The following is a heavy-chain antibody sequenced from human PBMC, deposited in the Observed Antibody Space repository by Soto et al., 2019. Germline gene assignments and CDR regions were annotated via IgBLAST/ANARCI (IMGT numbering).Heavy chain of an antibody. J-gene: IGHJ6*03. CDR1: GFTFSSYW. D-gene: IGHD3-3*01. CDR2: INSDGSST. Sequence: GGSLRLSCAASGFTFSSYWMHWVRQAPGKGLVWVSRINSDGSSTSYADSVKGRFTISRDNAKNTLYLQMNSLRAEDTAVYYCASEAVLRDYDFWSGYYTGIGYYYYYMDVWGKGTTVTVSS. CDR3: ASEAVLRDYDFWSGYYTGIGYYYYYMDV. V-gene: IGHV3-74*01.